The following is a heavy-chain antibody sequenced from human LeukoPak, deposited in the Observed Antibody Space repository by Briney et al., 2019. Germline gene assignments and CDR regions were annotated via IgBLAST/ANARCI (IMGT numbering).Heavy chain of an antibody. CDR1: GFTFNSYG. D-gene: IGHD2-21*02. CDR3: AKAYEAYCGGDCYSFFDY. J-gene: IGHJ4*02. Sequence: GGSLRLSCAASGFTFNSYGMHWVRPAPGKGLEWVAIISYDGSNKDYAESVKGRFTISRDNSKNTVNLQMNSLRAEDTAVYYCAKAYEAYCGGDCYSFFDYWGQGTLVTVSS. CDR2: ISYDGSNK. V-gene: IGHV3-30*18.